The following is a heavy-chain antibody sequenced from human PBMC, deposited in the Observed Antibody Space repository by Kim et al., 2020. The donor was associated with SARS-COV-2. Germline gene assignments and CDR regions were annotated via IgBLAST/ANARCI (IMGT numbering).Heavy chain of an antibody. J-gene: IGHJ2*01. Sequence: SETLSLTCRVSGGSINSGGLAWSWIRQAPGKGPEWIGYIFWSGSSNHNPALNRRVTLSLPGSKNHFTLQLRSVTSADTAADFCARGGASPVTPFFYFDL. V-gene: IGHV4-30-2*01. CDR3: ARGGASPVTPFFYFDL. CDR1: GGSINSGGLA. D-gene: IGHD2-21*02. CDR2: IFWSGSS.